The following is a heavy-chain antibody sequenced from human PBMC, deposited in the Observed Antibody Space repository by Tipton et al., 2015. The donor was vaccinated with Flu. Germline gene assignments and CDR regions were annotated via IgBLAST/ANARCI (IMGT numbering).Heavy chain of an antibody. CDR2: IWYDGSNK. J-gene: IGHJ4*01. D-gene: IGHD2-15*01. CDR1: GFTFISYG. Sequence: QLVQSGGGVVQPGRSLRLSCAASGFTFISYGMHWVRQAPGKGLECVTVIWYDGSNKYYADSVKGRFTISRDNSKNTVYLQMNSLRAEDTAVYHCAKGHTIVNWGHGTLVTVSS. V-gene: IGHV3-33*06. CDR3: AKGHTIVN.